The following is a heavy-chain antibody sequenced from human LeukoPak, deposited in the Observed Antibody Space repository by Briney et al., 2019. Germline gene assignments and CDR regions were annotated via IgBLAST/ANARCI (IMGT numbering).Heavy chain of an antibody. CDR2: ISNSGSTT. J-gene: IGHJ4*02. CDR1: GFTFSSYR. V-gene: IGHV3-48*01. Sequence: GGSLRLFCAASGFTFSSYRMNWVRQARGKGLEWVSYISNSGSTTYYADSVKGRFPIPRDNAKNPLYLQMNSLRVEDTAVYYRARGGTAVARGEYWGQGTLVTVSS. D-gene: IGHD6-19*01. CDR3: ARGGTAVARGEY.